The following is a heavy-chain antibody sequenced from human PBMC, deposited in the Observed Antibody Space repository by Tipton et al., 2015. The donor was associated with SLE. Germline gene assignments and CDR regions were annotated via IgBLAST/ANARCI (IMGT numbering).Heavy chain of an antibody. CDR3: ARHYGSSFDF. D-gene: IGHD6-13*01. CDR2: IYYSGST. J-gene: IGHJ4*02. Sequence: TLSLTCTVSGDSISGYYWSWIRQPPGKGLEWIGYIYYSGSTNYNPSLKSRVTILVETSKNQFSLKVSSVTAADTAVYYCARHYGSSFDFWGQGTLVTVSS. CDR1: GDSISGYY. V-gene: IGHV4-59*08.